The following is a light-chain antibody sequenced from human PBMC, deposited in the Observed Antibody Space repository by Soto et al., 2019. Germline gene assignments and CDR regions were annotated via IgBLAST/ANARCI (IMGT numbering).Light chain of an antibody. Sequence: QSALIQPASVSGSPGQSITISCTGTSSDVGGYNYVSWYQQHPGKAPKLMIYDVSNRPSGVSNRFSGSKSGNTASLTISGLQAEDEADYYCSSYTSSSTRVVFGGGTKVTVL. J-gene: IGLJ2*01. CDR2: DVS. CDR3: SSYTSSSTRVV. V-gene: IGLV2-14*01. CDR1: SSDVGGYNY.